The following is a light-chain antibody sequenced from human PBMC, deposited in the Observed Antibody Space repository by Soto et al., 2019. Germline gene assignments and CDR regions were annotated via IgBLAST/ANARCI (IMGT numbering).Light chain of an antibody. CDR1: QSVSSSY. J-gene: IGKJ1*01. CDR2: DVS. CDR3: QQYGRSLS. Sequence: EIVLTQSPGTLSLSPGERATLSCRASQSVSSSYLAWYQQKPGQAPRLLIYDVSSRDTGIPDRFSGSGSGTDFTLTISRLEPEDFAVYYCQQYGRSLSFGQGTKVEIK. V-gene: IGKV3-20*01.